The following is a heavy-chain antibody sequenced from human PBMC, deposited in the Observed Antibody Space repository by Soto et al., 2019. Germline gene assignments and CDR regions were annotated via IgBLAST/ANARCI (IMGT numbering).Heavy chain of an antibody. CDR1: GLPFRGSV. CDR2: ISGSDGTT. D-gene: IGHD3-9*01. Sequence: EVQLFESGGGLIQPGGSLRLSCVASGLPFRGSVMNWVRQSPGKGLEWVSGISGSDGTTYYADSVKGRFTISRDNSKNRMDLQMNSLISEDTVVYFCAKATWDVLAEGAAFDYWGPGALVTVSS. J-gene: IGHJ4*02. V-gene: IGHV3-23*01. CDR3: AKATWDVLAEGAAFDY.